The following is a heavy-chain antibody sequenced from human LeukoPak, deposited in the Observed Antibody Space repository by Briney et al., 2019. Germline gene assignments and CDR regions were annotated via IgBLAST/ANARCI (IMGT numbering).Heavy chain of an antibody. D-gene: IGHD2-15*01. CDR3: ARDLGDIVVVVAAI. CDR1: GYTFTSYA. Sequence: ASVEVSCKASGYTFTSYAMNWVRQAPGQGLEWMGWINTNTGDPTYAQGFTGRFVFSLDTSVSTAYLQISSLKAEDTAVYYCARDLGDIVVVVAAIWGQGTLVTVSS. V-gene: IGHV7-4-1*02. CDR2: INTNTGDP. J-gene: IGHJ4*02.